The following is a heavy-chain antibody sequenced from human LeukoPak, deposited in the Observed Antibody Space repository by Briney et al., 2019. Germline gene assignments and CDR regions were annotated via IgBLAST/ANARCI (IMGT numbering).Heavy chain of an antibody. CDR2: ISDSGST. Sequence: SETLSLTCAVSGYSISSGYYWSWIRQPPGKGLEWIGYISDSGSTSYSFSLKSRVTISVDTSKNQFSLKLSSVTAADTAVYYCARYVGTTNLFDYWGQGTLVTVSP. V-gene: IGHV4-61*01. J-gene: IGHJ4*02. D-gene: IGHD1-26*01. CDR1: GYSISSGYY. CDR3: ARYVGTTNLFDY.